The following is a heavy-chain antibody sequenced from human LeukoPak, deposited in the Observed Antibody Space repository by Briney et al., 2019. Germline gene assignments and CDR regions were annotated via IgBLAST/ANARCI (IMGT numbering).Heavy chain of an antibody. CDR2: IGIGGDT. CDR1: GFTFSGYD. V-gene: IGHV3-13*04. J-gene: IGHJ3*01. Sequence: PGGSLRLSCAASGFTFSGYDMHWVRQPTGKGLEWVSAIGIGGDTYYPGSVKGRFTMSRENAKNSLYLQMNSLRAGDTAVYYCARGYVHAFDLWGQGTMVTVSS. CDR3: ARGYVHAFDL. D-gene: IGHD3-16*01.